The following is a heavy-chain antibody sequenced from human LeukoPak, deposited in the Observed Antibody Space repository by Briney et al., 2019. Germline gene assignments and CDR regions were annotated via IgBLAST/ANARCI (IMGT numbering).Heavy chain of an antibody. V-gene: IGHV3-23*01. D-gene: IGHD4-23*01. CDR3: AKALTYGGSSVLDFDY. Sequence: GGSLRLSCAASGFTFRHYAMTWVRQAPGKGLEWLSAVSGSGSNTYYADSVKGRFTISRDNSKNTLFLHMNSLRAEDTAVYYCAKALTYGGSSVLDFDYWGQGTLVTVSS. CDR1: GFTFRHYA. CDR2: VSGSGSNT. J-gene: IGHJ4*02.